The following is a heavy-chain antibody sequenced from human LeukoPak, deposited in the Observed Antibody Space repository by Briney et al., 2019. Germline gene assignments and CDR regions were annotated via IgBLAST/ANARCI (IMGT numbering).Heavy chain of an antibody. J-gene: IGHJ4*02. CDR2: INPKSGVT. CDR1: GYTFTGYY. D-gene: IGHD3-9*01. V-gene: IGHV1-2*06. Sequence: ASVKVSCKASGYTFTGYYMHWVRQAPGQGPEWMGRINPKSGVTNYAQKFQGRVSMTRDTSISTAYMELSRLRSEDTAVYYCARGVHYDILTGYRRYYFDYWGQGTLVTVSS. CDR3: ARGVHYDILTGYRRYYFDY.